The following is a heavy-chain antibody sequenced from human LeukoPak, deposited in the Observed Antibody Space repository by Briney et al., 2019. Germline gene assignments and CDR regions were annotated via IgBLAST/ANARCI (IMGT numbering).Heavy chain of an antibody. D-gene: IGHD3-10*01. CDR2: ISYDGTNK. CDR3: AGAWDYYGSGTPFF. V-gene: IGHV3-30-3*01. J-gene: IGHJ4*02. CDR1: GFTFSNYA. Sequence: GGSLRLSCAASGFTFSNYAIHWVRQAPGKGLEWVAVISYDGTNKYYADSVTGRFTISRDNSKNTLYLQMNSLRGEDTAVYYCAGAWDYYGSGTPFFWGQGTLVTVSS.